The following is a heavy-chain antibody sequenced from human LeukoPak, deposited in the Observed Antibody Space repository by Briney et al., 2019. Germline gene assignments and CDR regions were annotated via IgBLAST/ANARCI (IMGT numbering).Heavy chain of an antibody. Sequence: GGSLRLSCSASGFPFSSYAMHWVRQAPGKGLEYVSAISDSGGSTYYADSVKGRFTISRDNSKNTLYLQMSSLRAEDTAVYFCVRGYSFGPYGMDVWGQGTPVTVSS. CDR1: GFPFSSYA. CDR2: ISDSGGST. CDR3: VRGYSFGPYGMDV. J-gene: IGHJ6*02. V-gene: IGHV3-64D*09. D-gene: IGHD2-15*01.